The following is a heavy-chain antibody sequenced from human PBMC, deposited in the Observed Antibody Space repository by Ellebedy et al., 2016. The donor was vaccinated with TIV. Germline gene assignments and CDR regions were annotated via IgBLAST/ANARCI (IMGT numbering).Heavy chain of an antibody. V-gene: IGHV4-39*07. CDR2: ISYTGST. D-gene: IGHD3-16*02. CDR3: ASKGAYRKYYGMDV. J-gene: IGHJ6*02. Sequence: SETLSLTCSVSGVSISSNGHFWGWIRQPPGKRLEWIGTISYTGSTYYNPSLKSRVTISVDTSKNQFSLKLSSVTAADTAVYYCASKGAYRKYYGMDVWGQGTTVTVSS. CDR1: GVSISSNGHF.